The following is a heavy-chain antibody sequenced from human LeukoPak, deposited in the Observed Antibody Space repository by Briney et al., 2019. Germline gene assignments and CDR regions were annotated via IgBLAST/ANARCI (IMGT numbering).Heavy chain of an antibody. V-gene: IGHV1-2*06. CDR1: GYTFTGYY. Sequence: GASVKVSCKASGYTFTGYYIHWVRQAPGQGLEWMGRINPNSGGTNYAQKFQGRVTMTRDTSISTAYMELSRLRSDDTAVYYCARLIAVADIYFDYWGQGTLVTVSS. J-gene: IGHJ4*02. D-gene: IGHD6-19*01. CDR3: ARLIAVADIYFDY. CDR2: INPNSGGT.